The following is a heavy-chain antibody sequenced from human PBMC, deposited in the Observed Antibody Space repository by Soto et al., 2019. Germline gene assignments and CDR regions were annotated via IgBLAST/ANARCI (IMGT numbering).Heavy chain of an antibody. CDR3: ARDRRGDYGDYEFDY. V-gene: IGHV4-59*01. D-gene: IGHD4-17*01. CDR2: ISYSGST. Sequence: QVQLQESGPGLVKPSETLSLTCTVSGGSISSYYWSWIRQPPGKGLEWIGYISYSGSTNYNPSLNSRVTISLDTSENQFSLKLTSVTAADTAVYYCARDRRGDYGDYEFDYWGQGTLVTVSS. CDR1: GGSISSYY. J-gene: IGHJ4*02.